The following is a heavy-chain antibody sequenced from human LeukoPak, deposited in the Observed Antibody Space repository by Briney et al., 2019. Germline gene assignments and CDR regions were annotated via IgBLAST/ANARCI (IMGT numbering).Heavy chain of an antibody. V-gene: IGHV1-69*13. D-gene: IGHD5-24*01. J-gene: IGHJ4*02. CDR3: ASAVEMATTADY. CDR2: IIPIFGTA. Sequence: SVKVSCKASGGTFSSYAISWVRQAPGQGLEWMGGIIPIFGTANYAQKFQGRVTITADESTSTAYMELSSLRSEDAAVYYCASAVEMATTADYWGQGTLVTVSS. CDR1: GGTFSSYA.